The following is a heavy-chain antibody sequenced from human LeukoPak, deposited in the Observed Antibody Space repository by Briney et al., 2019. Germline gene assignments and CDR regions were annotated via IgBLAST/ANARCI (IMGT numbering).Heavy chain of an antibody. CDR3: ARDHIVVVPAAGYYYYGMDV. CDR1: GGSFSGYY. Sequence: PSETLSLICAVYGGSFSGYYWSWIRQPPGKGLEWIGEINHSGSTNYNPSLKSRVTISVDTSKNQFSLKLSSVTAADTAVYYCARDHIVVVPAAGYYYYGMDVWGQGTTVTVSS. J-gene: IGHJ6*02. D-gene: IGHD2-2*01. CDR2: INHSGST. V-gene: IGHV4-34*01.